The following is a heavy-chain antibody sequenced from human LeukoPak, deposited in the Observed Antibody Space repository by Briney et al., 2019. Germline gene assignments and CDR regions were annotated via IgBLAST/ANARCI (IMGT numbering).Heavy chain of an antibody. Sequence: GGSLRLSCAASGFTFSSNSMNWVRQAPGKGLEWVSSISSGSSYIYYADSVKGRFTISRDNARNSLYLQMNSLRAEDTAVYYCARSTPLGAPLGYTDYWGQGTLVTVSS. CDR1: GFTFSSNS. CDR3: ARSTPLGAPLGYTDY. CDR2: ISSGSSYI. D-gene: IGHD1-26*01. J-gene: IGHJ4*02. V-gene: IGHV3-21*01.